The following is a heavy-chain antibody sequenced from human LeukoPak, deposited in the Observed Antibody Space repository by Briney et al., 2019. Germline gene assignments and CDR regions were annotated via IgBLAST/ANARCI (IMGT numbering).Heavy chain of an antibody. CDR3: ARDPIQLWPGSYFDY. D-gene: IGHD5-18*01. V-gene: IGHV1-46*01. J-gene: IGHJ4*02. CDR2: INPSGGST. CDR1: GYTFTSYY. Sequence: ASVKVSCKASGYTFTSYYMHWVRQAPGQGLEWMGIINPSGGSTSYAQKFQGRVTMTRDTSTSTVYMELSSLRFEDTAVYYCARDPIQLWPGSYFDYWGQGTLVTVSS.